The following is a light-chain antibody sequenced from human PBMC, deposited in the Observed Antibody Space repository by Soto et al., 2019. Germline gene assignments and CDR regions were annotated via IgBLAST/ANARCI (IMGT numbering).Light chain of an antibody. Sequence: QSVLTQPPSVSGAPGQRVTISCTGSSSNIGAGYDVYWYQQLPGTAPKLLIYGNSNRPSGVPDRFSGSKSGTSASLAITGLQAEDEADYYCQSYDSSLRVFGGGTKLTVL. CDR2: GNS. CDR3: QSYDSSLRV. V-gene: IGLV1-40*01. CDR1: SSNIGAGYD. J-gene: IGLJ2*01.